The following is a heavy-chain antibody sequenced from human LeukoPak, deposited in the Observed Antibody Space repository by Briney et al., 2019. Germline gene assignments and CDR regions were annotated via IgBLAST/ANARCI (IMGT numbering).Heavy chain of an antibody. CDR3: ARGSGEGYKNYPNYYYYMDV. J-gene: IGHJ6*03. V-gene: IGHV1-18*01. CDR1: GYTFTSYG. CDR2: ISAYNGNT. D-gene: IGHD5-24*01. Sequence: GESLKVSCKASGYTFTSYGISWVRQAPGQGLEWMGWISAYNGNTNYAQRLQGRVTMTTDTSTSTAYMELRSLRSDDTAVYYCARGSGEGYKNYPNYYYYMDVWGKGTTVTVSS.